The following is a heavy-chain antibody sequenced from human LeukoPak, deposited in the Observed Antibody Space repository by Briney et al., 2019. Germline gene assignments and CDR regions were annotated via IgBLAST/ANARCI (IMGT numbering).Heavy chain of an antibody. Sequence: SVKVSCKASGFTFSSPTVQWVRQARGQRLEWIGWIVVGSGYANYAQKFQDRLTITRDMSISTSYMELSSLRSEDTAVYYCAMVRGLTDPLDYWGQGTPVTVSS. CDR2: IVVGSGYA. CDR3: AMVRGLTDPLDY. D-gene: IGHD3-10*01. J-gene: IGHJ4*02. V-gene: IGHV1-58*01. CDR1: GFTFSSPT.